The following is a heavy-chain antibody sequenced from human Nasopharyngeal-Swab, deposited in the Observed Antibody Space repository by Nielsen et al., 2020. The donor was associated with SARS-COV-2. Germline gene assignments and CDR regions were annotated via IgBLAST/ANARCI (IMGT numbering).Heavy chain of an antibody. Sequence: GGSLRLSCAASGFTFSDYYMSWIRQAPGKGLEWVSYISSSGSTIYYADSVKGRFTIFRDNAKNSLYLQMNSLRAEDTAVYYCARGRYCSSTSCRSLMDVWGKGTTVTVSS. CDR3: ARGRYCSSTSCRSLMDV. D-gene: IGHD2-2*01. J-gene: IGHJ6*03. CDR2: ISSSGSTI. CDR1: GFTFSDYY. V-gene: IGHV3-11*04.